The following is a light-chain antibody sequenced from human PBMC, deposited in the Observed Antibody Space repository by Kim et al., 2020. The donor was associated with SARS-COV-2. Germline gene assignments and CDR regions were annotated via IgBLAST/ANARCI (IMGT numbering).Light chain of an antibody. CDR2: GNS. CDR1: SSNLGADYD. J-gene: IGLJ3*02. V-gene: IGLV1-40*01. CDR3: QSYDSSLSGWV. Sequence: QSALTQPPSVSGAPGQRVTISCTGSSSNLGADYDVQWFQQLPLRAPKLLIYGNSNRPSGVPDRISGSKSATSASLAITGLQAEDEADYYCQSYDSSLSGWVFGGGTQLTVL.